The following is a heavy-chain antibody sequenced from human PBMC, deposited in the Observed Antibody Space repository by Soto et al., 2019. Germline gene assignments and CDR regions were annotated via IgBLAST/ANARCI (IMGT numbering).Heavy chain of an antibody. V-gene: IGHV3-30*18. Sequence: GGPLRLSCAASGFTFSSYGMHWVRQAPGKGLEWVTGISYDGSYEYYGDSVKGRFTISRDNSKNTLYLQMDSLRGDDTAVYYCAKDNYESTGYYYVGAFDIWGQGTLVTVSS. J-gene: IGHJ3*02. CDR3: AKDNYESTGYYYVGAFDI. CDR2: ISYDGSYE. D-gene: IGHD3-22*01. CDR1: GFTFSSYG.